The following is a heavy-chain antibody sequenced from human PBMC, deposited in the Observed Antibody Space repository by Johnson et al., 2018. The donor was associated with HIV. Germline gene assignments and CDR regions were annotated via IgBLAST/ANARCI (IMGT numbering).Heavy chain of an antibody. J-gene: IGHJ3*02. D-gene: IGHD1-26*01. CDR2: IRYDGSNK. CDR3: ATEIRVGATRGNAFDI. Sequence: QMLLVESGGGLVKPGGSLRLSCAASGFTFSSYAMHWVRQAPGKGLEWVAFIRYDGSNKYYADSVKGRFTISRDNSKNTLYLQMNSLRAEDTAVYYCATEIRVGATRGNAFDIWGQGTMVTVSS. V-gene: IGHV3-30*02. CDR1: GFTFSSYA.